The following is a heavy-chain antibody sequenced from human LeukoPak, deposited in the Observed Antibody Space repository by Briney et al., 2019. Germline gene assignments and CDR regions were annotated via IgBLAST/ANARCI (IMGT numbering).Heavy chain of an antibody. D-gene: IGHD1-26*01. V-gene: IGHV4-61*02. Sequence: SQTLSLTCTVSGGSISSGSYHWSWIRQPAGKALEWIGRIYPSGSTNYDPSLKSRVTISVDTSKNQFSLKLTSVTAADTAVYYCARGGSYLSAFDIWGQGTMVTVSS. CDR2: IYPSGST. CDR1: GGSISSGSYH. CDR3: ARGGSYLSAFDI. J-gene: IGHJ3*02.